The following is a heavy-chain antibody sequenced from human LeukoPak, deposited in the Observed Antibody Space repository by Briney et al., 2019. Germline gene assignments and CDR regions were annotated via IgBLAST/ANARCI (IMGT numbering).Heavy chain of an antibody. J-gene: IGHJ4*02. CDR1: GGSFSGYY. Sequence: ETLSLTCAVYGGSFSGYYWSWIRQPPGKGLEWVSVIYSGGSTYYADSVKGRFTISRDNSKNTLYLQMNSLRAEDTAVYYCARVGDYDFWSGYYMPYWGQGTLVTVSS. CDR3: ARVGDYDFWSGYYMPY. D-gene: IGHD3-3*01. V-gene: IGHV3-66*01. CDR2: IYSGGST.